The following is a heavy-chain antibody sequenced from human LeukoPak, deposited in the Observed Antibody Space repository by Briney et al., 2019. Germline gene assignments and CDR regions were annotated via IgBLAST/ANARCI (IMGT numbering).Heavy chain of an antibody. V-gene: IGHV4-39*01. D-gene: IGHD1-26*01. CDR1: GGSISSSTYY. Sequence: SQTLSLTCTVSGGSISSSTYYWAWIRQSPGKGLEWIGSITYSGSTYYNPSLESRVTISVDTSKNQFSLRLISVTAVDTAVYYCARQGVGATDCWGQGTLVTVSS. CDR3: ARQGVGATDC. CDR2: ITYSGST. J-gene: IGHJ4*02.